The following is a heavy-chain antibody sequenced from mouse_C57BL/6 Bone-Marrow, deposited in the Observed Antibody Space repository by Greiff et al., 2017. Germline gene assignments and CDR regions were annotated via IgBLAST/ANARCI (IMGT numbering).Heavy chain of an antibody. CDR2: ISSGSSTI. D-gene: IGHD1-1*01. V-gene: IGHV5-17*01. CDR1: GFTFSDYG. J-gene: IGHJ1*03. CDR3: ARNNGSSFRYCDV. Sequence: EVKLMESGGGLVKPGGSLKLSCAASGFTFSDYGMHWVRQAPEKGLEWVAYISSGSSTIYYADTVKGRFTISRDNAKNTLFLQMTRLRSEDTAMYYCARNNGSSFRYCDVWGTGTTVTVSS.